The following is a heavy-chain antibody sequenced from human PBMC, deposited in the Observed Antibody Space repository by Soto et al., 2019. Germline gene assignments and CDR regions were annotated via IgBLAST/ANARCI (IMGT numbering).Heavy chain of an antibody. J-gene: IGHJ4*02. CDR2: INHSGST. CDR3: SRGLGSSSSYGEYYFDY. CDR1: GGSFSGYY. D-gene: IGHD6-6*01. Sequence: PSETLSPTCAVYGGSFSGYYWSWIRQPPGKGLEWIGEINHSGSTNYNPSLKSRVTISVDTSKNQFSLKLSSVTAADTAVYYRSRGLGSSSSYGEYYFDYWGQGTQVTVSS. V-gene: IGHV4-34*01.